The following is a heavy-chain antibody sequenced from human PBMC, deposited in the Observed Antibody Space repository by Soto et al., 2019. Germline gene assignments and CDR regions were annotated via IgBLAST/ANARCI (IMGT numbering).Heavy chain of an antibody. CDR2: IYYSGST. Sequence: SETLSLTCTVSGGSISSGGYYWSWIRQHPGKGLEWIGYIYYSGSTYYNPSLKSRVTISVDTSKNQFSLKLSSVTAADTAVYYCAREVGKADAFDIWGQGTMVTVSS. D-gene: IGHD1-1*01. J-gene: IGHJ3*02. V-gene: IGHV4-31*03. CDR1: GGSISSGGYY. CDR3: AREVGKADAFDI.